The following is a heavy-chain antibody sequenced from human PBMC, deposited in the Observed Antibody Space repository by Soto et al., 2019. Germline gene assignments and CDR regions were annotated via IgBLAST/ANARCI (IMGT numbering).Heavy chain of an antibody. Sequence: QVQLQQWGAGLLKPSETLSLTCAVYGGSFSGYYWSWIRQPPGKGLEWIGEINHSGSTNYNPSLKSRVTISVDTSKNQCSLKLSSVTAADTAVYYCARRRVVGTVTTGSWRYYGMDVWGQGTTVTVSS. V-gene: IGHV4-34*01. CDR3: ARRRVVGTVTTGSWRYYGMDV. J-gene: IGHJ6*02. D-gene: IGHD4-17*01. CDR1: GGSFSGYY. CDR2: INHSGST.